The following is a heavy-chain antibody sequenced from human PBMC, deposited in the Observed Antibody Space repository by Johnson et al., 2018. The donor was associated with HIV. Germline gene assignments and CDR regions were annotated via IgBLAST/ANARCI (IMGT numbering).Heavy chain of an antibody. Sequence: QLVESGGGLAKPAWSPRLSCVASQFTFTSYYMNCVRQAPGNGLELVGQVNPNGGSTYLVDSGKDRFNISRDNAKNSLYLQMNSLRAEDTAVYYCARDPRGQHPRGAFDIWGQGTMVTVSS. CDR3: ARDPRGQHPRGAFDI. CDR2: VNPNGGST. D-gene: IGHD6-13*01. CDR1: QFTFTSYY. J-gene: IGHJ3*02. V-gene: IGHV3-25*05.